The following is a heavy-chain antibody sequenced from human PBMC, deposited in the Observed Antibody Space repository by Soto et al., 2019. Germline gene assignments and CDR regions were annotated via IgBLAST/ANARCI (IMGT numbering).Heavy chain of an antibody. V-gene: IGHV3-48*01. CDR1: GFTFSSYS. CDR3: ASGVWLDYDFWSGTGDY. CDR2: ISSSSSTI. Sequence: EVQLVESGGGLVQPGGSLRLSCAASGFTFSSYSMNWVRQAPGKGLEWVSYISSSSSTIYYADSVKGRFTISRDNAKNSLYLQMNSLRAEDTAVYYCASGVWLDYDFWSGTGDYWGQGTLVTVSS. D-gene: IGHD3-3*01. J-gene: IGHJ4*02.